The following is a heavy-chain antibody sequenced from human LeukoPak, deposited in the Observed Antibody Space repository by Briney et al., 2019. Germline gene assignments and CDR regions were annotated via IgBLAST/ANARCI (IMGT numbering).Heavy chain of an antibody. Sequence: ASVKVSCKTSGYSENFYGITWVRQVAGQGLEWMGWISAQHGQTEYAPNSQDRVTMTTDTYTNTAYMELRSLRSDDTAVYYCARDYSPDHFDYWGRGTLVTVSS. CDR3: ARDYSPDHFDY. J-gene: IGHJ4*02. CDR1: GYSENFYG. D-gene: IGHD2-21*01. V-gene: IGHV1-18*01. CDR2: ISAQHGQT.